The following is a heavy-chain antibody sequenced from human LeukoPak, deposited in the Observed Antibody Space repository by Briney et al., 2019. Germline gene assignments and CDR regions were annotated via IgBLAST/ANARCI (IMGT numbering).Heavy chain of an antibody. J-gene: IGHJ4*02. V-gene: IGHV3-7*04. D-gene: IGHD5-24*01. Sequence: GGSLRLSCVASGFPFSSYWMTWVRQAPGKGVEWVANIKQDGSKKSYVDSVKGRFTISRDNAKNSLYLQMNSLRAEDTAIYYCTRVGYIDEGIDYWGQGTLVTVSS. CDR3: TRVGYIDEGIDY. CDR2: IKQDGSKK. CDR1: GFPFSSYW.